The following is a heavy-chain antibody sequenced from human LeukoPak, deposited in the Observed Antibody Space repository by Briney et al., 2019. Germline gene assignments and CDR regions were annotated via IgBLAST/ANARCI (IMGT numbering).Heavy chain of an antibody. D-gene: IGHD2-15*01. Sequence: PGGSLRLSCAASGFTFSSYAMHWVRQAPGKGLEWVAVISYDGSNKYYADSVKGRFTISRDNSKNTLYLQMNSLRAEGTAVYYCARDYRCSGGSCYSWYFDYWGQGTLVTVSS. CDR3: ARDYRCSGGSCYSWYFDY. CDR2: ISYDGSNK. J-gene: IGHJ4*02. V-gene: IGHV3-30*04. CDR1: GFTFSSYA.